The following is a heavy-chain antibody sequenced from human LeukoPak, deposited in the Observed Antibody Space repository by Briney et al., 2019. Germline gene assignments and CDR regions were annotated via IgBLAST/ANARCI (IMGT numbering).Heavy chain of an antibody. CDR2: IYHSGST. CDR3: VYSGYDSEVDY. Sequence: SETLSLTCTVSGGSISSGGYYWSWIRQPPGKGLEWIGYIYHSGSTYYNPSLKSRVTISVDRSKNQFSLKLSSVTAADTAVYYCVYSGYDSEVDYWGQGTLVTVSS. CDR1: GGSISSGGYY. J-gene: IGHJ4*02. V-gene: IGHV4-30-2*01. D-gene: IGHD5-12*01.